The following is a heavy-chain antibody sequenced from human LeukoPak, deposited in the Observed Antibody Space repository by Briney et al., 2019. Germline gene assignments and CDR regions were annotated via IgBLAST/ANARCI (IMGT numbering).Heavy chain of an antibody. CDR2: IYSSGST. CDR3: AKSGGYGLIDY. V-gene: IGHV4-39*01. Sequence: TLSLTXTVSGASFSGSPYYWGWIRQPPGKGLEWIVSIYSSGSTYYNASLQSRVTISIETSKNQISLRLNSVTAADTAIYYCAKSGGYGLIDYWGQGTLVTVSS. D-gene: IGHD1-26*01. J-gene: IGHJ4*02. CDR1: GASFSGSPYY.